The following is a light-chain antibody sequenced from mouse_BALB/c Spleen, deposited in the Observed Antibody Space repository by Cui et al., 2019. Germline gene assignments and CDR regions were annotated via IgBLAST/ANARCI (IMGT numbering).Light chain of an antibody. V-gene: IGKV9-124*01. J-gene: IGKJ5*01. CDR2: AAS. Sequence: IQLTQAPSSLSASLGERVSLTSRASQESSGYLRWLQQNPDGTIKRLIYAASTLDSGVPKRFSGSRSGSDYSLTISSLESEDFADYYCLQYASYPLTFGAGTKLELK. CDR1: QESSGY. CDR3: LQYASYPLT.